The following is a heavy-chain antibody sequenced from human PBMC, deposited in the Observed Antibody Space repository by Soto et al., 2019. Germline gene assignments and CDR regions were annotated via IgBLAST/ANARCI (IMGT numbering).Heavy chain of an antibody. J-gene: IGHJ5*02. V-gene: IGHV3-30*03. CDR3: AVGCGRGYDLSGS. Sequence: QVQVVESGGDVVQPGRSLRLSCTASVFTCNNYGIHWVRQAPGKGLEWVAVISDDGSSKYYADSVKGRFTISRDNSKNTLYLQMNSLRADDTAVYYCAVGCGRGYDLSGSWGQGTLVTVSS. CDR1: VFTCNNYG. CDR2: ISDDGSSK. D-gene: IGHD5-12*01.